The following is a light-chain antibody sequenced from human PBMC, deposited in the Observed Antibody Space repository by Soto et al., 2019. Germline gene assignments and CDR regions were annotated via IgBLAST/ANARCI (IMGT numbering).Light chain of an antibody. Sequence: QSALTQPASVSGSPGQSITISCTGTSSDVGGYNYVSWYQQHPGKAPKLMIYDVSNRPSGVSNRFSGSKSGNTASLTISGLQAEDEADYYCSSYTSSRGLWVFGGGTKVTVL. V-gene: IGLV2-14*01. CDR1: SSDVGGYNY. CDR3: SSYTSSRGLWV. CDR2: DVS. J-gene: IGLJ3*02.